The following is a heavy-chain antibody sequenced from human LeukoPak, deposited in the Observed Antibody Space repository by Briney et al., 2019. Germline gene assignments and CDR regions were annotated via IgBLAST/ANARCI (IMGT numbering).Heavy chain of an antibody. CDR2: IYSSGTT. V-gene: IGHV4-59*08. CDR1: GGSVRSYY. D-gene: IGHD6-13*01. CDR3: ATYSSSWYGGQEYFDY. J-gene: IGHJ4*02. Sequence: PSETLSLTCTVSGGSVRSYYWSWIRQPPGKGLEWIGYIYSSGTTNYNPSLKTGVTISVDTSKNQFSLKLSSVTAADTAVYYCATYSSSWYGGQEYFDYWGQGTLVTVSS.